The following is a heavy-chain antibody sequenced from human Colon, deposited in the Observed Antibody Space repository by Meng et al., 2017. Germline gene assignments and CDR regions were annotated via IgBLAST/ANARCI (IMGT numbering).Heavy chain of an antibody. D-gene: IGHD4-17*01. CDR2: IYYSGST. J-gene: IGHJ5*02. CDR3: ARDRKHYGERGWFDP. V-gene: IGHV4-30-4*01. Sequence: QVQLQVAAPGLVQPSQPLSLPSTVSGGSIRSGDYYWSWIRQPSGKCLEWIGYIYYSGSTYSNASLKSRVTISIDRSKNQFSLKLSSVTAADTAVYYCARDRKHYGERGWFDPWGQGTLVTVSS. CDR1: GGSIRSGDYY.